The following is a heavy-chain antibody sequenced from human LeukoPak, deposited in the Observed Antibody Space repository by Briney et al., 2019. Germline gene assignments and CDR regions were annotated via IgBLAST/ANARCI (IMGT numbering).Heavy chain of an antibody. V-gene: IGHV1-18*01. CDR1: GYTFTSYG. CDR2: ISAYNGNT. Sequence: ASVKVSCKASGYTFTSYGISWVRQAPGQGLEWMGWISAYNGNTNYAQELQGRVTMTTDTSTSTAYMELRSLRSDDTAVYYCARDITMVRGVTPNWFDPWGQGTLVTVSS. CDR3: ARDITMVRGVTPNWFDP. J-gene: IGHJ5*02. D-gene: IGHD3-10*01.